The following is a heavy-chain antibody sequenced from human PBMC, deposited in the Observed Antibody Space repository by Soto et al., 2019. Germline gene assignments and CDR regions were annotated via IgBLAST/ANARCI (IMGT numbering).Heavy chain of an antibody. V-gene: IGHV4-30-2*01. CDR1: GGSISSGGYS. D-gene: IGHD2-2*01. CDR3: ARHAPYCSSTSHCAYGMDV. J-gene: IGHJ6*02. Sequence: SETLSLTCAVSGGSISSGGYSWSWIRQPPGKGLEWIGYIYHSGSTYYNPSLKSRVTISVDRSKNQFSLKLSSVTAADTAVYYCARHAPYCSSTSHCAYGMDVWGQGTTVT. CDR2: IYHSGST.